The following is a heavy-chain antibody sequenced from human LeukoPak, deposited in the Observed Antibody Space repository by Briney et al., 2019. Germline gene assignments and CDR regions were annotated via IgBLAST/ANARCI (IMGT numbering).Heavy chain of an antibody. V-gene: IGHV3-30*18. CDR3: ANGAAAGTGYYYGMDV. D-gene: IGHD6-13*01. Sequence: GGSLRLSCAASGFTFSSYGMHWVRQAPGKGLEWVAVISYDGSNKYYADSVKGRFTISRDNSKNTLYLQMNSLRAEDTAVYYCANGAAAGTGYYYGMDVWGQGTTVTVSS. CDR2: ISYDGSNK. J-gene: IGHJ6*02. CDR1: GFTFSSYG.